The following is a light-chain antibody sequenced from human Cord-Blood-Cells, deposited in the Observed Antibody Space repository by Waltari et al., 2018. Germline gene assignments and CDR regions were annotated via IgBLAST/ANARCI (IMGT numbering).Light chain of an antibody. CDR3: AAWDDSLSGYV. V-gene: IGLV1-47*01. CDR1: SSNIGSNY. J-gene: IGLJ1*01. Sequence: QSVLTPPPSASGPPGQRVTISCSGSSSNIGSNYVSWYQQLPGTAPKLLIYRNNQRPSGVPDRFSGSKSGTSASLAISGLRSEDEADYYCAAWDDSLSGYVFGTGTKVTVL. CDR2: RNN.